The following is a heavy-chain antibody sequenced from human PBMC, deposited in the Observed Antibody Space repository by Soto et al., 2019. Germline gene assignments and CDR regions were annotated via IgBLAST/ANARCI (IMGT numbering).Heavy chain of an antibody. J-gene: IGHJ6*02. Sequence: SETLSLTCSVSGYSVSSSDYYWVWIRQPPGKGLEWIGSMLYSGLTYYNPSLKSRVTLSVDTSKNQFSVRLNSVTASDTAVYYCAPLSVSLSGPYGIHVWGQGTTVTV. CDR2: MLYSGLT. V-gene: IGHV4-39*01. CDR1: GYSVSSSDYY. CDR3: APLSVSLSGPYGIHV. D-gene: IGHD2-15*01.